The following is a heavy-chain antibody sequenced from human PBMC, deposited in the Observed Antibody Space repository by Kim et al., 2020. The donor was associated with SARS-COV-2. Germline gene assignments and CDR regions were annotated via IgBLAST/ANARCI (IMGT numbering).Heavy chain of an antibody. CDR3: ARELVLLWFGEERGGMDV. D-gene: IGHD3-10*01. CDR1: GFTFSSYG. V-gene: IGHV3-33*05. J-gene: IGHJ6*02. Sequence: GGSLRLSCAASGFTFSSYGMHWVRQAPGKGLEWVAVISYDGSNKYYADSVKGRFTISRDNSKNTLYLQMNSLRAEDTAVYYCARELVLLWFGEERGGMDVWGQGTTVTVSS. CDR2: ISYDGSNK.